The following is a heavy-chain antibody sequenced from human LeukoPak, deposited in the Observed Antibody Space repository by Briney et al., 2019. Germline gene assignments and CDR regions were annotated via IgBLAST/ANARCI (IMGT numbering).Heavy chain of an antibody. V-gene: IGHV3-21*01. Sequence: GGSLRLSCAASGFIFSSYSMNWVRQAPGKGLEWVSYISDSSTYIYYADSVKGRFTISRDNAKNSLYLQMNSLRADDTADYYGVSFRDGYNVFDSWGRGTLVTVSS. CDR2: ISDSSTYI. CDR3: VSFRDGYNVFDS. CDR1: GFIFSSYS. D-gene: IGHD5-12*01. J-gene: IGHJ4*02.